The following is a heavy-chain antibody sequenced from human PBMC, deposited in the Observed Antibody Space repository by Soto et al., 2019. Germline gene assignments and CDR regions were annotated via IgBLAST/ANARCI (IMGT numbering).Heavy chain of an antibody. V-gene: IGHV3-30*03. Sequence: GGSLRLSCAASGFTFRNYGMQWVRQAPGKGLEWVAVISSDGNNKFYANSVKGRFTISRDNSKNTLDLQMNSLRTDDTAVYYCARRNGWQWLGYDYWGQGTLVTVSS. J-gene: IGHJ4*02. CDR3: ARRNGWQWLGYDY. CDR1: GFTFRNYG. D-gene: IGHD6-19*01. CDR2: ISSDGNNK.